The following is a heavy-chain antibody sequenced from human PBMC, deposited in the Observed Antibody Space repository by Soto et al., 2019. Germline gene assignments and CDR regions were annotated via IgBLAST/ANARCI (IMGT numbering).Heavy chain of an antibody. CDR2: IKQDGCEK. V-gene: IGHV3-7*01. D-gene: IGHD6-19*01. CDR3: ARDSEQSLVPLFDY. J-gene: IGHJ4*02. CDR1: GFTFSSYW. Sequence: GGSLRLSCAASGFTFSSYWMSWVRQAPVKGLEWVANIKQDGCEKYYVDSMKGRFTFSRANAKNSLYLQMNSLRAEDTAVYYCARDSEQSLVPLFDYWGQGTLVTVSS.